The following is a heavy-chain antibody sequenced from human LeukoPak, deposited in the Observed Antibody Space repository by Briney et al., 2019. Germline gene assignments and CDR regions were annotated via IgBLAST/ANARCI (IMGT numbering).Heavy chain of an antibody. D-gene: IGHD4-11*01. Sequence: TGGSLRLSCAASGFTFSSYSMNWVRQAPGKGLEWVSYISSSSSIIYYADSVKGRFTISRDNAKNSLHLQMNSLRAEDTAVYYCARGYSKHFEYWGQGTLVTVSS. J-gene: IGHJ4*02. CDR2: ISSSSSII. CDR3: ARGYSKHFEY. CDR1: GFTFSSYS. V-gene: IGHV3-48*01.